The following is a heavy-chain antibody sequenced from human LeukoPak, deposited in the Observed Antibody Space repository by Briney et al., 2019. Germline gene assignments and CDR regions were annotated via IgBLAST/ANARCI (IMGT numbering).Heavy chain of an antibody. J-gene: IGHJ4*02. CDR2: IKQDGSEK. D-gene: IGHD1-26*01. CDR1: GFTFSSYW. CDR3: ASGFEWELRGTPFDY. V-gene: IGHV3-7*01. Sequence: PGGSLRLSCAASGFTFSSYWMSWVRQAPGKGLEWVANIKQDGSEKYYVDSVKGRFTISRDNAKNSLYLQMNSLRAEDTAVYYCASGFEWELRGTPFDYWGQGTLVTVSS.